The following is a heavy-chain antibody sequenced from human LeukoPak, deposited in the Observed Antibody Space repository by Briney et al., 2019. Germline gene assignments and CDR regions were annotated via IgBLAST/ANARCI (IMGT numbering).Heavy chain of an antibody. J-gene: IGHJ4*02. D-gene: IGHD3-3*01. CDR1: GFTFSSYS. CDR3: ARPYDFWSGYYTGVFDY. CDR2: ISSSSSYI. Sequence: GGSLRLSYAASGFTFSSYSMNWVRQAPGKGLEWVSSISSSSSYIYYADSVKGRFTISRDNSKNTLYLQMNSLRAEDTAVYYCARPYDFWSGYYTGVFDYWGQGTLVTVSS. V-gene: IGHV3-21*01.